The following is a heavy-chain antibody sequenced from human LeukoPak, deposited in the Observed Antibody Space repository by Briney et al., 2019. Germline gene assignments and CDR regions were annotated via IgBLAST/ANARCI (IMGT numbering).Heavy chain of an antibody. V-gene: IGHV4-39*07. CDR3: ARVRRIAAALGWFDP. CDR1: GGSISSSSYY. CDR2: IYYGGST. D-gene: IGHD6-13*01. Sequence: SETLSLTCNVSGGSISSSSYYWGWIRQPPGKGLEWIGSIYYGGSTYYNPSLKSRVTISVDTSKNQFSLKMRSVTAADTAVYYCARVRRIAAALGWFDPWGQGTLVTVSS. J-gene: IGHJ5*02.